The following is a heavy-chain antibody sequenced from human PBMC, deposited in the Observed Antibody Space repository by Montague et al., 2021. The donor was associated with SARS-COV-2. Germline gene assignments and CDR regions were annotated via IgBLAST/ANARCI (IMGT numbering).Heavy chain of an antibody. Sequence: TLSHTCAVSGGSISSGGYSWSWIRQPPGKGLEWIGYMYHSGSTYYKLSLKSRVTISVDRSKNQVSLKLPSVTAADTAVYYCARGKSYYDILTGYYRVSWFDPWGQGTLVTVSS. CDR3: ARGKSYYDILTGYYRVSWFDP. CDR1: GGSISSGGYS. CDR2: MYHSGST. D-gene: IGHD3-9*01. J-gene: IGHJ5*02. V-gene: IGHV4-30-2*01.